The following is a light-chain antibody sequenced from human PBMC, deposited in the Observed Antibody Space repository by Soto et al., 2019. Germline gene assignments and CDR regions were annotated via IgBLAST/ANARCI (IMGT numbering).Light chain of an antibody. V-gene: IGKV3-11*01. J-gene: IGKJ5*01. CDR1: QSVKTF. Sequence: EIVLTQSPATLSLSPGERSTLSCMAIQSVKTFLLWYQHRPCQAPRVLVYDASHRASGIPARFRGSGSGTDFTLTISSLEPEDAGIYYCQQRSHWHPITFGQGTRLEIK. CDR3: QQRSHWHPIT. CDR2: DAS.